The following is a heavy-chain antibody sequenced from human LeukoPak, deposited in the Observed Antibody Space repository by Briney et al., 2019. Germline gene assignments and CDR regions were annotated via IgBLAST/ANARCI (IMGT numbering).Heavy chain of an antibody. CDR1: GGSISSYY. D-gene: IGHD6-13*01. CDR2: IYYSGST. Sequence: KPSETLSLTCTVSGGSISSYYWSWIRQPPGKGLEWIGYIYYSGSTNYNPSLESRVTISVDTSKNQFSLKLSSVTAADTAVYYCARDHDSIAAAGLFQHWGQGTLVTVSS. J-gene: IGHJ1*01. CDR3: ARDHDSIAAAGLFQH. V-gene: IGHV4-59*01.